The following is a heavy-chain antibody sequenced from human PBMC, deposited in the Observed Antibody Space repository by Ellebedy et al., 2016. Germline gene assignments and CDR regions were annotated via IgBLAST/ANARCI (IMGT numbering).Heavy chain of an antibody. CDR2: IKQDGSEK. J-gene: IGHJ4*02. CDR3: ASPPLAGGFDY. Sequence: GESLKISXAASGFTFSSYWMSWVRQAPGKGLEWVANIKQDGSEKYYVDSVKGRFTISRDNAKNSLYLQMNSLRAEDTAVYYCASPPLAGGFDYWGQGTLVTVSS. CDR1: GFTFSSYW. D-gene: IGHD1-14*01. V-gene: IGHV3-7*01.